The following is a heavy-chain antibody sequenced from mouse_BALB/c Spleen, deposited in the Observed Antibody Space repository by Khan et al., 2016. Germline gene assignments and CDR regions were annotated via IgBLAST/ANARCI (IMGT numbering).Heavy chain of an antibody. Sequence: QVQLQQSGAELVQPGASVKLSCKTSGYTFTSYDINWVRQRPEQGLEWIGWIFPGDDFTRYNEKFKGKATLTTDKSSSTAYMQLSRLTSEDSAVYFCARGTVVFPYYFDYWGQGTSLTVSS. J-gene: IGHJ2*02. CDR3: ARGTVVFPYYFDY. V-gene: IGHV1S50*01. D-gene: IGHD2-5*01. CDR2: IFPGDDFT. CDR1: GYTFTSYD.